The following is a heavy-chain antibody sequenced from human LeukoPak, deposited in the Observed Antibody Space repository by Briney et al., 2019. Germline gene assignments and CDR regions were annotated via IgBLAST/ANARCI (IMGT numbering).Heavy chain of an antibody. CDR1: GGSISSYY. J-gene: IGHJ3*02. D-gene: IGHD6-13*01. Sequence: SETLSLTCTVSGGSISSYYWSWIRQPPGKGLEWIGYIYYSGSTNYNPSLKSRVTISVDTSKNQFSLKLSSVTAADTAVYYCARAPIGIAAAGTSAFDIWGQGTTVTVSS. CDR3: ARAPIGIAAAGTSAFDI. CDR2: IYYSGST. V-gene: IGHV4-59*01.